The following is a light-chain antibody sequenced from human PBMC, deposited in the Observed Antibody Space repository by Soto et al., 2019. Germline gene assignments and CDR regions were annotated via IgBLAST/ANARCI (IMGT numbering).Light chain of an antibody. V-gene: IGKV3-11*01. Sequence: EIVLTQSPATLSLSPGERATLSCRASQSVGSYLAWYQQKPGQAPRLLIYDASNRATGIPARFSGSGSGTDFTLTISSLEPEDFAVYYCQQRSNWPPWTFG. CDR3: QQRSNWPPWT. J-gene: IGKJ1*01. CDR2: DAS. CDR1: QSVGSY.